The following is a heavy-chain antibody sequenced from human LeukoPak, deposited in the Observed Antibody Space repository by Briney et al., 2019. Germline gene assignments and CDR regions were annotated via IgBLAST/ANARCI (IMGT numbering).Heavy chain of an antibody. CDR2: IYSGGST. Sequence: GGSLRLSCAASGFTVSSTYMSWVRQAPGKGLEWVSVIYSGGSTYYADSVKGRFTISRDNSKNTLYLQMNSLRAEDTAVYYCATRGHSSSWYYFDYWGQGTLVTVSS. V-gene: IGHV3-53*01. CDR1: GFTVSSTY. J-gene: IGHJ4*02. CDR3: ATRGHSSSWYYFDY. D-gene: IGHD6-13*01.